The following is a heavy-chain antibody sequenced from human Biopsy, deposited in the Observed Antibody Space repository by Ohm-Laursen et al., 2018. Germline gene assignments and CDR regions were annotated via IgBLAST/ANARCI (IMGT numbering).Heavy chain of an antibody. CDR3: ATPFQYYDSWGGYPPFDH. CDR2: IIAVSGLV. V-gene: IGHV1-69*17. D-gene: IGHD3-3*01. CDR1: GGTFSNYA. Sequence: SSVKVSCKASGGTFSNYAISWVRQAPGEGLEWMGGIIAVSGLVNYAPKFQGRVSITADKSTTTAYMELSNLKSDDTAVYYCATPFQYYDSWGGYPPFDHWGQGTLVTVSS. J-gene: IGHJ4*02.